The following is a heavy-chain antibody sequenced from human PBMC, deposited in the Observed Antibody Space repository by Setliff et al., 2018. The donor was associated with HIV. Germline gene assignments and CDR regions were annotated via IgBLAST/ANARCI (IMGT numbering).Heavy chain of an antibody. CDR2: LSSDGSDT. CDR3: ARDLGGAGPTTFNF. J-gene: IGHJ4*02. CDR1: GFTFSASW. Sequence: PGESLKISCAASGFTFSASWMHWVRQAPGKGLVWVSRLSSDGSDTRYADSVKGRFTISRDNAKNLLYLQMNSLRDEDSAVYYCARDLGGAGPTTFNFWGQGTLVTVSS. D-gene: IGHD3-16*01. V-gene: IGHV3-74*01.